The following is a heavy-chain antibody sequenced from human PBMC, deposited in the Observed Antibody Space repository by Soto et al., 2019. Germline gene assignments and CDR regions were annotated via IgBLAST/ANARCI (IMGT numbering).Heavy chain of an antibody. CDR3: ARGPSGWLGYDS. J-gene: IGHJ4*02. V-gene: IGHV3-74*01. CDR1: GFTFSSSW. CDR2: INSGASTT. D-gene: IGHD6-19*01. Sequence: EVQLVESGGGLVQPGGSLRLSCAASGFTFSSSWMHWVRQAPGKGLVWVSRINSGASTTNYADSVKGRFTISRDNAKNTLYLQMDNMTADDTALYSCARGPSGWLGYDSWGQGTLVTVSS.